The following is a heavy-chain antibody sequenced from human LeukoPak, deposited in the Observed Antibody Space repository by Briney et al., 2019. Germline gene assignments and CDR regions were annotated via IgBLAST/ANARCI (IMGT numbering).Heavy chain of an antibody. CDR2: INPNSGGT. V-gene: IGHV1-2*02. J-gene: IGHJ4*02. Sequence: ASVKVSCKASGYTFTGYYMHWVRQAPGQGLEWVGWINPNSGGTNYAQKFQGRVTMTRDTSISTAYMELSRLRSDDTAVYYCAKYYYDSSGQYYFDYWGQGTLVTVSS. D-gene: IGHD3-22*01. CDR1: GYTFTGYY. CDR3: AKYYYDSSGQYYFDY.